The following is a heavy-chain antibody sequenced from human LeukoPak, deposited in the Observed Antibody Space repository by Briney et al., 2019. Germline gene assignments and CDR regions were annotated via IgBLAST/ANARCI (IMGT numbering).Heavy chain of an antibody. CDR2: IGSRSAYT. Sequence: GGSLRLSCAASGFTFSSYSMNWVRQAPGKGLEWVSSIGSRSAYTYYADSVKGRFTISRDNAKNSLYLQMNSLRAGDTAVYYCAGAGLNFDAFDIWGQGTMVTVSS. J-gene: IGHJ3*02. CDR3: AGAGLNFDAFDI. V-gene: IGHV3-21*01. CDR1: GFTFSSYS. D-gene: IGHD1-7*01.